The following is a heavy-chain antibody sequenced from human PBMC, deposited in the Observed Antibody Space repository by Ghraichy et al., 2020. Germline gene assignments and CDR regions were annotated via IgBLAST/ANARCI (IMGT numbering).Heavy chain of an antibody. D-gene: IGHD3-22*01. CDR2: IYSGGST. CDR1: GFTVSSNY. J-gene: IGHJ3*02. CDR3: ARDLRHYYDSSGADAFDI. Sequence: GGSLRLSCAASGFTVSSNYMSWVRQAPGKGLEWVSVIYSGGSTYYADSVKGRFTISRDNSKNTLYLQMNSLRAEDTAVYYCARDLRHYYDSSGADAFDIWGQGTMVTVSS. V-gene: IGHV3-66*01.